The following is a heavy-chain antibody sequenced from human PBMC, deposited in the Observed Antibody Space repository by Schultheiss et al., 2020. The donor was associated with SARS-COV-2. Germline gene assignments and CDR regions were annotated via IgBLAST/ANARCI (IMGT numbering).Heavy chain of an antibody. D-gene: IGHD5-12*01. V-gene: IGHV4-61*01. Sequence: SETLSLTCAVSGYSISSGYYWSWIRQPPGKGLEWIGYIYYSGSTNYNPSLKSRVTISVDTSKNQFSLQLSSVTAADTAVYYCARVLGGSAIDYWGQGTLVTVSS. CDR1: GYSISSGYY. CDR3: ARVLGGSAIDY. J-gene: IGHJ4*02. CDR2: IYYSGST.